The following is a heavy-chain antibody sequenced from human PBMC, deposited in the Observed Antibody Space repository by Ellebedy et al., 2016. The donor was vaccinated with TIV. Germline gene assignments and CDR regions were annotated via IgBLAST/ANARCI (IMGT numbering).Heavy chain of an antibody. CDR3: AKYSGIYYKFDH. D-gene: IGHD1-26*01. CDR1: GFSFRSYG. J-gene: IGHJ4*02. V-gene: IGHV3-30*18. CDR2: ISYDGGNK. Sequence: GESLKISCAASGFSFRSYGMHCVRQAPGRGLWWLAVISYDGGNKSYGNSVKGRFTISRDNSKNTLYLQMNSLRVEDTAVYYCAKYSGIYYKFDHWGQGSLVTVS.